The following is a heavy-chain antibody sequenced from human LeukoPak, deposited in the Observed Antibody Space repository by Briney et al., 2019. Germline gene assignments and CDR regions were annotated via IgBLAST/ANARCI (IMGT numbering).Heavy chain of an antibody. V-gene: IGHV1-69*13. D-gene: IGHD3-22*01. CDR1: GGTFSSYA. J-gene: IGHJ1*01. CDR2: IIPIFGTA. CDR3: ARLSRTTDYYDSSGYYAPPEYFQH. Sequence: SVKVSRKASGGTFSSYAISWVRQAPGQGLEWMGGIIPIFGTANYAQKFQGRVTITADESTSTAYMELSSLRSEDTAVYYCARLSRTTDYYDSSGYYAPPEYFQHWGQGTLVTVSS.